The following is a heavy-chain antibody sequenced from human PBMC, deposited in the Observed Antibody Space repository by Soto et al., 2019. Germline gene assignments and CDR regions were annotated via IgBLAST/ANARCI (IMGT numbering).Heavy chain of an antibody. D-gene: IGHD4-17*01. Sequence: EVQLVESGGGLVQPGGSLRLSCAASGFTFSSSDMHWVRQSKGKGLEWVSAIGRGGDTYYPDSVKGRFTISRENAKNSLYLQMNSRRDGDTAVYYCAREIVDAVTTAWSLDLWGRGTLVIVSS. CDR3: AREIVDAVTTAWSLDL. J-gene: IGHJ2*01. CDR2: IGRGGDT. V-gene: IGHV3-13*01. CDR1: GFTFSSSD.